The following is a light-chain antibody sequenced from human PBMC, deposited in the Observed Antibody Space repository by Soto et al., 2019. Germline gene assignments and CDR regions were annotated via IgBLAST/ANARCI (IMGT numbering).Light chain of an antibody. Sequence: ETVMTQSPATLSVSPGERATLSCRASQSVSGDLAWYQQKPGQAPRLLIFAASTRATSVPARFTGSRSGTELTLTINSLQSEDFAIYYCQQYNNWPRTFGQGTKVDIK. CDR3: QQYNNWPRT. CDR1: QSVSGD. CDR2: AAS. J-gene: IGKJ1*01. V-gene: IGKV3-15*01.